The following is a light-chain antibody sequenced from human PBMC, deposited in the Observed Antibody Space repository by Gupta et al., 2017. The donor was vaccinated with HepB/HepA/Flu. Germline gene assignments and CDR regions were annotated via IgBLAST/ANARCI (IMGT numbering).Light chain of an antibody. CDR1: QSVSSSY. Sequence: IVLTQSPGTLSLSPGESATLSCRASQSVSSSYLGWYQQKPGQAPRLLIYGASSRATGIPDRFSGSGSGTDFTLTISRLEPEDFAVYYCQQYGSSPWTFGQGTKVEIK. V-gene: IGKV3-20*01. J-gene: IGKJ1*01. CDR3: QQYGSSPWT. CDR2: GAS.